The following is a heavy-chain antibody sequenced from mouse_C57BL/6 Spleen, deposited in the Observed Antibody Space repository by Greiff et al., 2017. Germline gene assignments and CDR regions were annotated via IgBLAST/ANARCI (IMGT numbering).Heavy chain of an antibody. V-gene: IGHV1-80*01. CDR3: ARALTGTYYCDY. J-gene: IGHJ2*01. Sequence: VQLQQSGAELVKPGASVKISCKASGYAFSSYWMNWVKQRPGKGLEWIGQIYPGDGDTNYNGKFKGKATLTADKSSSTAYMQLSSLTSEDSAVYFCARALTGTYYCDYWGQGTTLTVSS. CDR1: GYAFSSYW. D-gene: IGHD4-1*01. CDR2: IYPGDGDT.